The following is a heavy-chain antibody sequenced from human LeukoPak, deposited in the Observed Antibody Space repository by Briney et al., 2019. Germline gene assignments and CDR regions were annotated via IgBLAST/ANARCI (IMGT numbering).Heavy chain of an antibody. J-gene: IGHJ5*02. D-gene: IGHD3-10*01. CDR2: IYYSGST. CDR3: ARDRLWFGDGGRFDP. V-gene: IGHV4-31*03. CDR1: GGSISSGGYY. Sequence: PSETLSLTCTVSGGSISSGGYYWRWIRQHPGKGLEWIGYIYYSGSTYYNPSLKSRVTISVDTSKNQFSLKLSSVTAAGTAVYYCARDRLWFGDGGRFDPWGQGTLVTVSS.